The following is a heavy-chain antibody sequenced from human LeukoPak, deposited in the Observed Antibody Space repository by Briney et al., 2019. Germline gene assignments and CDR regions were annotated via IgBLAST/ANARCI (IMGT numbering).Heavy chain of an antibody. V-gene: IGHV1-18*01. CDR3: ARTGKELRFLPYYYYYMDV. J-gene: IGHJ6*03. D-gene: IGHD1-26*01. CDR1: GYTLTELS. Sequence: ASVKVSCKVSGYTLTELSMHWVRQAPGKGLEWMGWISAYNGNTNYAQKLQGRVTMTTDTSTSTAYMELRSLRSDDTAVYYCARTGKELRFLPYYYYYMDVWGKGTTVTISS. CDR2: ISAYNGNT.